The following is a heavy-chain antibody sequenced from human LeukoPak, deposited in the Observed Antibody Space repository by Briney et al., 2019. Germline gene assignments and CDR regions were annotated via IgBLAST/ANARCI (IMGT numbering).Heavy chain of an antibody. Sequence: PSETLSLTSAVYGGSFSGYYWSWIRQPPGKGLEWIGEINHSGSTNYNPSLKSRVTISVDTSENQFSLKLSSVTAADTAVYYCARGVTAAAGSWFDPWGQGTLVTVSS. D-gene: IGHD6-13*01. CDR2: INHSGST. J-gene: IGHJ5*02. CDR1: GGSFSGYY. V-gene: IGHV4-34*01. CDR3: ARGVTAAAGSWFDP.